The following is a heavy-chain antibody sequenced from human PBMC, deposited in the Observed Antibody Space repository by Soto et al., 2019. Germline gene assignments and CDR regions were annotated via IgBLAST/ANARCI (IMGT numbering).Heavy chain of an antibody. J-gene: IGHJ5*02. CDR1: GGSISSYY. CDR3: ARVLPYYYDSSGYYSTHWFDP. D-gene: IGHD3-22*01. Sequence: ASETLSLTCTVSGGSISSYYWSWIRQPAGKGLEWIGRIYTSGSTNYNPSLKSRVTMSVDTSKNQFSLKLSSVTAADTAVYYCARVLPYYYDSSGYYSTHWFDPWGQGTLVTVSS. V-gene: IGHV4-4*07. CDR2: IYTSGST.